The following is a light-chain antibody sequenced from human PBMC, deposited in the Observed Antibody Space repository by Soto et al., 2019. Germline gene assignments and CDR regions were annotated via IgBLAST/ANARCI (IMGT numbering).Light chain of an antibody. Sequence: SYELTQPPSVSVSPGQTASITGSGDKLGDKYVSWYQQKPGQSPVLVMYQDSQRPSGIPERFSGSNSGTTATLTISGTQAMDEADYYCQAWDSSTVVFGGGTKLTVL. CDR1: KLGDKY. V-gene: IGLV3-1*01. J-gene: IGLJ2*01. CDR3: QAWDSSTVV. CDR2: QDS.